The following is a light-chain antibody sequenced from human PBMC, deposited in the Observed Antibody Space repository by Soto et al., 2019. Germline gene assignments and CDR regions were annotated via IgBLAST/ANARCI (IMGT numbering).Light chain of an antibody. CDR1: QSVSSSY. CDR2: GAS. V-gene: IGKV3-20*01. CDR3: QQYGSSWT. J-gene: IGKJ1*01. Sequence: EIVLTQSPGTLSLSPGERATLSCKASQSVSSSYLAWYQQKPGQAPRLLIYGASSRATGIPDRFSGSGSGTDFILTISRLEPEDFAEYYCQQYGSSWTFGQGTKVEIK.